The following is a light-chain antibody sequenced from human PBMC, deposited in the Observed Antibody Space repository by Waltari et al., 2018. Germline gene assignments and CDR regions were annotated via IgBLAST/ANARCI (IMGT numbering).Light chain of an antibody. CDR1: SSNVGGNNY. CDR2: EVS. J-gene: IGLJ2*01. CDR3: SSYAGSTL. Sequence: QSALTQPPSASGSPGQSVTISCIGTSSNVGGNNYVPWHQQHPGKAPKLMIYEVSKRPSGVPDRFSGSKSGNTASLTVSGLQAEDEADYYCSSYAGSTLFGGGTKLTVL. V-gene: IGLV2-8*01.